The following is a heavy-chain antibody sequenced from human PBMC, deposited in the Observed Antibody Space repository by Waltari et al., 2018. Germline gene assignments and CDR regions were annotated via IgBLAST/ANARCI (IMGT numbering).Heavy chain of an antibody. CDR3: ARWNPYYYYGMDV. CDR2: NYTSEST. D-gene: IGHD1-1*01. V-gene: IGHV4-4*07. J-gene: IGHJ6*02. Sequence: QVQLQESGPGLVKPSETLSLTCTVSGGSISSYYWSWIRQPAGQGLEWLGRNYTSESTNYNPCLKSRGTVSVDTSKNQFSLKLSSVTAADTAVYYCARWNPYYYYGMDVWGQGTTVTVSS. CDR1: GGSISSYY.